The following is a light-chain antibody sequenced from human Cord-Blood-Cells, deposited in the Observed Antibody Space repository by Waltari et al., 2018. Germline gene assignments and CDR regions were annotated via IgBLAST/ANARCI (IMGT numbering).Light chain of an antibody. CDR3: QQRSNWPPA. CDR2: DAS. J-gene: IGKJ1*01. V-gene: IGKV3-11*01. CDR1: QSVSSY. Sequence: EIVLTQSPATLSLSPGERATLSCRASQSVSSYLAWYQQKPGQAPRILIYDASNRATGIPARFSGSGSGTDFTLTISSLGPEDFAVYYCQQRSNWPPAFGQGTKVEIK.